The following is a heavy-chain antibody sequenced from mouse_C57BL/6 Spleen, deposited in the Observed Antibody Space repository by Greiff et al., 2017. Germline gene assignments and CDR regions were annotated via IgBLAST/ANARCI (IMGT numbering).Heavy chain of an antibody. CDR3: ARAYYSNYGDD. CDR2: IYPSDSET. J-gene: IGHJ2*01. D-gene: IGHD2-5*01. V-gene: IGHV1-61*01. Sequence: VKLQQPGAELVRPGSSVKLSCKASGYTFTSYWMDWVKQRPGQGLEWIGNIYPSDSETHYNQKFKDKATLTVDKSSSTAYMQLSSLTSEDSAVYYCARAYYSNYGDDWGQGTTLTVSS. CDR1: GYTFTSYW.